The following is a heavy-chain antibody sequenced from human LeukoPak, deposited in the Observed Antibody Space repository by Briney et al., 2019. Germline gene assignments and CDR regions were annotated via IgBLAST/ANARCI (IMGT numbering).Heavy chain of an antibody. D-gene: IGHD6-19*01. CDR1: GGSISSSSYY. CDR2: IYYSGST. V-gene: IGHV4-39*01. CDR3: ARFRGPGAVAGPRGPFGWFDP. J-gene: IGHJ5*02. Sequence: PSETLSLTCTVSGGSISSSSYYWGWIRQPPGKGLEWIGGIYYSGSTYYNPSLKSRVTISVDTSKNQFSLKLSSVTAADTAAYYCARFRGPGAVAGPRGPFGWFDPWGQGTLVTVSS.